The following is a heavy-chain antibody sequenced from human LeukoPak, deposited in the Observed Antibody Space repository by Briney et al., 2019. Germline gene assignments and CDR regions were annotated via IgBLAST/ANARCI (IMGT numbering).Heavy chain of an antibody. Sequence: SSETLSLTCTVSGGSISSGSYYWSWIRQPAGKGLEWIGRIYTSGSTNYNPSLKSRVTISVDTSKNQFSLKLRSVTAADTAVYYCARVVALGGNKIDYWGQGTLVTVSS. CDR3: ARVVALGGNKIDY. D-gene: IGHD4-23*01. CDR2: IYTSGST. CDR1: GGSISSGSYY. V-gene: IGHV4-61*02. J-gene: IGHJ4*02.